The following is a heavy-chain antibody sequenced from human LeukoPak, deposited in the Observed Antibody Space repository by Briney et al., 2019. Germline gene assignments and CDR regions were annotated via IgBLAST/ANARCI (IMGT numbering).Heavy chain of an antibody. Sequence: PGGPLGPSCAALGLLSSTFALTWAARPQAKGLEGWPFLGNVGSNKYYADSVKGRFTISRDNSKNTLYLQMNSLSAEDTAVYYCAKDFLRGGSGRNYGMDVWGQGTTVTVS. V-gene: IGHV3-30*02. J-gene: IGHJ6*02. CDR1: GLLSSTFA. CDR2: LGNVGSNK. D-gene: IGHD3-10*01. CDR3: AKDFLRGGSGRNYGMDV.